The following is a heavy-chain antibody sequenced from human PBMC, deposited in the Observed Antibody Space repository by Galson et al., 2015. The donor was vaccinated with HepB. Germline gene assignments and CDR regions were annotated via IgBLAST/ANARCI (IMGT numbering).Heavy chain of an antibody. Sequence: SLRLSCAGSGFSFSRYGIHWVRQAPGKGLEWVAFISYDGKQKYFADSLKGRFTVSRDNSKNTIYLQLNSLRPDDTAVYRCAKEGYIYGKGGRDNWGQGTLVTVSS. J-gene: IGHJ4*02. CDR2: ISYDGKQK. CDR3: AKEGYIYGKGGRDN. CDR1: GFSFSRYG. V-gene: IGHV3-30*18. D-gene: IGHD4-17*01.